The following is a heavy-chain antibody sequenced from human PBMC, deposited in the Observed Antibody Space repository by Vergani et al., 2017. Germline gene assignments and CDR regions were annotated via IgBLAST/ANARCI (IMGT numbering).Heavy chain of an antibody. Sequence: QVQLQQWGGGLLKPSETLSLTCVVNGGSFTSYHWTWIRQSPGEGLEWVGDIDHTGRPDYNPSLKSRPTMSVDKTRNQFSLTLNSVTATDTAIYFCARVNTETNGHLYYYYYMDVWGQGTAVTVS. CDR2: IDHTGRP. V-gene: IGHV4-34*01. J-gene: IGHJ6*03. CDR1: GGSFTSYH. CDR3: ARVNTETNGHLYYYYYMDV. D-gene: IGHD4-11*01.